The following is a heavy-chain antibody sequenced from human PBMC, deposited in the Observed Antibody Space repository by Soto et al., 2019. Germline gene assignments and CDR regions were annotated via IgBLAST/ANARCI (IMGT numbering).Heavy chain of an antibody. Sequence: GASVKVSCKASGYTFTNYAMHLVRQAPGQRLEWMGWINAGNGNTKYSQKFQGRVTITRDTSASTAYMELSSLRSEDTAVYYCARKDPDYGDFQGWEDVWGQGTTVTVSS. V-gene: IGHV1-3*01. D-gene: IGHD4-17*01. CDR3: ARKDPDYGDFQGWEDV. CDR1: GYTFTNYA. J-gene: IGHJ6*02. CDR2: INAGNGNT.